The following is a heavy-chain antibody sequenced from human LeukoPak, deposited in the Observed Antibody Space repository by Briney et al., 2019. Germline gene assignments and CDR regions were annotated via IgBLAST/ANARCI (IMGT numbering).Heavy chain of an antibody. CDR3: ARDAIVVVPAAMNSRYYYGMDV. D-gene: IGHD2-2*01. Sequence: ASVTVSCTASGYTFTSYGISWVRQAPGQGLEWMGWISAYNGNTNYAQKLQGRVTMTTDTSTSTAYMELRSLRPDDTAVYYCARDAIVVVPAAMNSRYYYGMDVWGQGTTVTVSS. J-gene: IGHJ6*02. CDR2: ISAYNGNT. V-gene: IGHV1-18*01. CDR1: GYTFTSYG.